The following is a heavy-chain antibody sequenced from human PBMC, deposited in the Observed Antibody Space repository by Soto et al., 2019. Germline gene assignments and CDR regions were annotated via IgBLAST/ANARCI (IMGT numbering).Heavy chain of an antibody. CDR1: GFTFSSYS. CDR2: ISSSSSTI. CDR3: ARDSRTSEWLLHYYYMDV. D-gene: IGHD3-3*01. J-gene: IGHJ6*03. Sequence: PGGSLRLSCAASGFTFSSYSMNWVRQAPGKGLEWVSYISSSSSTIYYADSVKGRFTISRDNAKNSLYLQMNSLRAEDTAVYYCARDSRTSEWLLHYYYMDVWGKGTTVTVSS. V-gene: IGHV3-48*01.